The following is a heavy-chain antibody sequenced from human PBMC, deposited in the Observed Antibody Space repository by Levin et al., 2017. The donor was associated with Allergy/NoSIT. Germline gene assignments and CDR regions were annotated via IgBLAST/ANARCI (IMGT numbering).Heavy chain of an antibody. D-gene: IGHD4-17*01. CDR3: ARGRGNYGDPIFDL. CDR1: GYTFTTYE. Sequence: ASVKVSCKASGYTFTTYEINWVRQATGQGLEWMGWMNPNSGNSASVQKFQGRVTMTSNTSISTAYLELSSLTSEDTAVYFCARGRGNYGDPIFDLWGQGTPVTVSS. J-gene: IGHJ4*02. CDR2: MNPNSGNS. V-gene: IGHV1-8*01.